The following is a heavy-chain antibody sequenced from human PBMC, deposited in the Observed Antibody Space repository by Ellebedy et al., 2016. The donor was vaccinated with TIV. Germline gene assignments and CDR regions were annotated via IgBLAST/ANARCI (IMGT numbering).Heavy chain of an antibody. Sequence: MPGGSLRLSCAASGFTFSNAWMSWVRQVPGKGLEWIGEINHSGSTNYNPSLKSRVTISVDTSKNQFSLKLSSVTAADTAVYYCARDIGGANSDYWGQGTLVTVSS. J-gene: IGHJ4*02. V-gene: IGHV4-34*01. D-gene: IGHD4/OR15-4a*01. CDR2: INHSGST. CDR3: ARDIGGANSDY. CDR1: GFTFSNAW.